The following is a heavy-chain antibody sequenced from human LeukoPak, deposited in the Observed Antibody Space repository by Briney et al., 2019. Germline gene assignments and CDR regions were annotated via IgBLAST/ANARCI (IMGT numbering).Heavy chain of an antibody. D-gene: IGHD6-13*01. CDR3: ARDGIAAAGLYYFDY. V-gene: IGHV1-2*02. CDR2: INPNSGGT. CDR1: GYTFTGYY. J-gene: IGHJ4*02. Sequence: ASVKVSCKASGYTFTGYYMHWVRQAPGQGLEWMGWINPNSGGTNYAQKLQGRVTMTRDTSISTAYMELSRLRSDDTAVYYCARDGIAAAGLYYFDYWGQGTLVTVSS.